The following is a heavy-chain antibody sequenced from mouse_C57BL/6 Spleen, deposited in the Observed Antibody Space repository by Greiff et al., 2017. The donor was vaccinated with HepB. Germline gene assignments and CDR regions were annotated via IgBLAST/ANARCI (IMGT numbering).Heavy chain of an antibody. CDR3: TREGLGHRGFAY. D-gene: IGHD4-1*01. Sequence: EVQRVESGEGLVKPGGSLKLSCAASGFTFSSYAMSWVRQTPEKRLEWVAYISSGGDYNYYADTVKGRFTISRDKARNTLYLQMSSLKSEDTAMYDCTREGLGHRGFAYWGQGTLVTVSA. V-gene: IGHV5-9-1*02. J-gene: IGHJ3*01. CDR1: GFTFSSYA. CDR2: ISSGGDYN.